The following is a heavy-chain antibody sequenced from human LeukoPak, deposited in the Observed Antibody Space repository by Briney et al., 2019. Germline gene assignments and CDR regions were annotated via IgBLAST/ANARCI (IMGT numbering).Heavy chain of an antibody. CDR1: GFTFSGSA. J-gene: IGHJ5*02. CDR3: TRRSLDRSSSP. D-gene: IGHD6-13*01. V-gene: IGHV3-73*01. Sequence: PGGSLRLSCAASGFTFSGSAMHWVRQAPGKGLGWVGRIRSKANSYATAYAASVKGRFTISRDDSKNTAYLQMNSLKAEDTAVYYCTRRSLDRSSSPWGQGTLVTVSS. CDR2: IRSKANSYAT.